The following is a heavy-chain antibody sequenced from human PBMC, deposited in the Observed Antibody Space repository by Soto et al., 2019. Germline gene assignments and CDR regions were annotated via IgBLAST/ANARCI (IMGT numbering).Heavy chain of an antibody. CDR3: ATDSSGWYGSGFDY. J-gene: IGHJ4*02. D-gene: IGHD6-19*01. CDR2: IIPIFGTA. V-gene: IGHV1-69*13. CDR1: GGTFWSYA. Sequence: GASVKVSCKASGGTFWSYAIGWVRQAPGQGLEWMGGIIPIFGTANYAQKFQGRVTMTADASTSTAYMELSSLRSEDTAVYYCATDSSGWYGSGFDYWGQGTLVTVS.